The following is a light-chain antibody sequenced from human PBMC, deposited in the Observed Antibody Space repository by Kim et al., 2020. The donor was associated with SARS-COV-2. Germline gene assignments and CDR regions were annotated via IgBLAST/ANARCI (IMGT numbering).Light chain of an antibody. CDR2: LNSDGSH. Sequence: GASVKLTCSLSSGHSSYDIAWHQQQPEKGPRYLMKLNSDGSHSKGDGIPDRFSGSSSGSERYLTISSLQSEDEADYYCQTWGTVVFGGGTQLTVL. CDR1: SGHSSYD. CDR3: QTWGTVV. J-gene: IGLJ2*01. V-gene: IGLV4-69*01.